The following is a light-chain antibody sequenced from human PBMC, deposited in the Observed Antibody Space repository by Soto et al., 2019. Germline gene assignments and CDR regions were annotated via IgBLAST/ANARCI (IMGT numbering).Light chain of an antibody. V-gene: IGKV1-27*01. CDR2: AAS. CDR3: QKCNSSPLT. CDR1: QAISNY. Sequence: DIQMTQSPSSLSASVGDSVTITCRASQAISNYLAWYQQKPGKVPKLLIYAASTLQSGVPSRFSGSGSGTYSTLTISSLQPEDVATYYCQKCNSSPLTFGGGTRWIS. J-gene: IGKJ4*01.